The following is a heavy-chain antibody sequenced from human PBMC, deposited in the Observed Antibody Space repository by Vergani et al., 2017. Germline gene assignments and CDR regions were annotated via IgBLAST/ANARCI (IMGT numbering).Heavy chain of an antibody. Sequence: EVQLLESGGGLVQPGGSLRLSCAASGFTFSSYAMSWVRQAPGKGLEWVSAISGSGGSTYYADSVKGRFTISRDNSKNTLYLQMNSLRAEDTAVSYCAKDRSHWLVSERDYWGQGTLVTVSS. CDR3: AKDRSHWLVSERDY. CDR1: GFTFSSYA. V-gene: IGHV3-23*01. J-gene: IGHJ4*02. D-gene: IGHD6-19*01. CDR2: ISGSGGST.